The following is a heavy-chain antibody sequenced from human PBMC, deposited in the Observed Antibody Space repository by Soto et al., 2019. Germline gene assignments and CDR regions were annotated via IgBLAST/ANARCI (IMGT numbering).Heavy chain of an antibody. V-gene: IGHV1-58*01. Sequence: ASVKVSCKASGFTFTSSAVQWVRQARGQRLEWIGWIVVGSGNTNYAQKLQGRVTMTTDTSTSTAYMELRSLRSDDTAVYYCARMGDVPYYYYGMDVWGQGTTVTVSS. CDR2: IVVGSGNT. J-gene: IGHJ6*02. CDR3: ARMGDVPYYYYGMDV. D-gene: IGHD3-16*01. CDR1: GFTFTSSA.